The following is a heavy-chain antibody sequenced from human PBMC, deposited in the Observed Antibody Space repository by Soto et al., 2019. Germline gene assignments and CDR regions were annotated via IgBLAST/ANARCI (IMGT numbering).Heavy chain of an antibody. Sequence: ASETLSLTCTVSGGSISSYYWSWIRQPPGKGLEWIGYIYYSGSTNYNPSLKSRVTISVDTSKNEVSLKLTSVTAADTAVYFCARLGAFYQAMDSWGQGTLVTVSS. D-gene: IGHD2-2*01. CDR2: IYYSGST. V-gene: IGHV4-59*08. CDR3: ARLGAFYQAMDS. J-gene: IGHJ1*01. CDR1: GGSISSYY.